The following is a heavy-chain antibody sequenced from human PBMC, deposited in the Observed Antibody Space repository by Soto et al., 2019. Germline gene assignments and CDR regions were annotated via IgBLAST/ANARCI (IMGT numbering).Heavy chain of an antibody. D-gene: IGHD3-10*01. CDR2: IIPIFGTA. Sequence: SVKVSCKASGGTFSSYAISWVRQAPGQGLEWMGGIIPIFGTANYAQKFQGRVTITADESTSTAYMELSSLRSEDTAVYYCARYLGVQNYYYYGMDVWGQGTTVTVSS. CDR3: ARYLGVQNYYYYGMDV. J-gene: IGHJ6*02. CDR1: GGTFSSYA. V-gene: IGHV1-69*13.